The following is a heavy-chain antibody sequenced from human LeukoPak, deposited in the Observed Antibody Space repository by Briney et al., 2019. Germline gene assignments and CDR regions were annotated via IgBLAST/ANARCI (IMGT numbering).Heavy chain of an antibody. D-gene: IGHD2-15*01. CDR2: IIPILGIA. Sequence: SVKVSCKASRGTFSSYAISWVRQAPGQGLEWMGRIIPILGIANYAQKFQGRVTITADKSTSTAYMELSSLRSEDTAVYYCARDDEGDCSGGSCYGEYYYYGMDVWGQGTTVTVSS. V-gene: IGHV1-69*04. J-gene: IGHJ6*02. CDR1: RGTFSSYA. CDR3: ARDDEGDCSGGSCYGEYYYYGMDV.